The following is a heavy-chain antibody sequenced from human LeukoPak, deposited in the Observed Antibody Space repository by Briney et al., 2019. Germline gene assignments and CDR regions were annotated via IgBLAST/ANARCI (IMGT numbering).Heavy chain of an antibody. J-gene: IGHJ5*02. CDR3: ARARQQLFDP. CDR2: ISSSSSTI. Sequence: PGGSLRLSCAASGFTLSNYNMNWVRQAPGKGLEWVSYISSSSSTIYYADSVKGRFTISRDNAKNSLYLQMNSLRAEDTAVYYCARARQQLFDPWGQGTLVTVSS. CDR1: GFTLSNYN. V-gene: IGHV3-48*04. D-gene: IGHD6-13*01.